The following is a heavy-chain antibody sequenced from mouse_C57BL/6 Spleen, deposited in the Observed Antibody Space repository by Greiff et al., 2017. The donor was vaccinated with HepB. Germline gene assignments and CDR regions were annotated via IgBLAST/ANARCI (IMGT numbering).Heavy chain of an antibody. J-gene: IGHJ4*01. CDR1: GYTFTDYN. D-gene: IGHD1-1*01. CDR2: INPNNGGT. V-gene: IGHV1-22*01. Sequence: EVKLQQSGPELVKPGASVKMSCKASGYTFTDYNMHWVKQSHGKSLEWIGYINPNNGGTSYNQKFKGKATLTVNKSSSTAYMELRSLTSEDSAVYYCGRGTTVVERGMNYWGQGTSVTVSS. CDR3: GRGTTVVERGMNY.